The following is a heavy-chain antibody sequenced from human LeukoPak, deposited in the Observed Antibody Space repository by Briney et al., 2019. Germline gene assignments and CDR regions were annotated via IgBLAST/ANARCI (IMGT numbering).Heavy chain of an antibody. CDR2: IYTSGTT. D-gene: IGHD2-21*02. V-gene: IGHV4-4*07. CDR1: GGSISRYY. Sequence: PSETLSLTCTVSGGSISRYYWNWIRQPAGKGLEWIGRIYTSGTTNYNPSLKSRFNMSVDTSKNQFSLKLSSLTAADPAVYYCAGGGAYCGGDCYLDYWGQGTLVSVSS. CDR3: AGGGAYCGGDCYLDY. J-gene: IGHJ4*02.